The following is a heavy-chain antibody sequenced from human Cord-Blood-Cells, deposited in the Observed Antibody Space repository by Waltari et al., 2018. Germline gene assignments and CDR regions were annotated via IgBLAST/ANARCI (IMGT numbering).Heavy chain of an antibody. CDR1: GFTFSSYW. CDR3: VREDYYYYYYMDV. J-gene: IGHJ6*03. V-gene: IGHV3-7*01. CDR2: IKQDGSEK. Sequence: EVQLVESGGGLVQPGGSLRLSCAASGFTFSSYWMSWVRQAPGKGLEWVANIKQDGSEKYYVDSVKGRFTISRDNAKNSLYLQMNSLRAEDTAVYYCVREDYYYYYYMDVWGKGTTVTVSS.